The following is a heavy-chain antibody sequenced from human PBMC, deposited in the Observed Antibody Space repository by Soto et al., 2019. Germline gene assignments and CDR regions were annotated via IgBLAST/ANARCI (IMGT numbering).Heavy chain of an antibody. J-gene: IGHJ4*02. D-gene: IGHD3-3*01. CDR1: GFTFSSYS. CDR2: ISSSSGYI. V-gene: IGHV3-21*01. Sequence: EVQLMESGGGLVKPGGSLRLACTASGFTFSSYSMNWVRQAPGKGLEWVSSISSSSGYIYYADSVKGRLTISRDNAKNSLYLQMNSLRAEDTAMYYCARDLYARYDFWSGYYPFDYWGQGTLVSVSS. CDR3: ARDLYARYDFWSGYYPFDY.